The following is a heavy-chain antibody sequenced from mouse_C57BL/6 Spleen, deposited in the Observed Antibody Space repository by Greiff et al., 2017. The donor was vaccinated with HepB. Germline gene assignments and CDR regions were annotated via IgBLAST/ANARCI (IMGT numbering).Heavy chain of an antibody. CDR1: GFTFSSYG. V-gene: IGHV5-6*01. Sequence: EVQVVESGGDLVKPGGSLKLSCAASGFTFSSYGMSWVRQTPDKRLEWVATISSGGSYTYYPDSVKGRFTISRDNAKNTLYLQMSSLKSEDTAMYYCARRDTEALGFAYWGQGTLVTVSA. D-gene: IGHD6-1*01. CDR3: ARRDTEALGFAY. CDR2: ISSGGSYT. J-gene: IGHJ3*01.